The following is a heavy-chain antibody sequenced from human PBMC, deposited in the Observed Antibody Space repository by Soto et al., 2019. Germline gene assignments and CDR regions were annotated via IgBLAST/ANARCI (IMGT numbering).Heavy chain of an antibody. V-gene: IGHV4-59*08. Sequence: SETLSLTRTVSGGSISSYYWSWIRQPPGKGLEWIGYIYYSGSTNYNPSLKSRVTISVDTSKNQFSLKLSSVTAADTAVYYCARRHGGTLDYWGQGTLVTVSS. D-gene: IGHD2-15*01. CDR1: GGSISSYY. CDR2: IYYSGST. CDR3: ARRHGGTLDY. J-gene: IGHJ4*02.